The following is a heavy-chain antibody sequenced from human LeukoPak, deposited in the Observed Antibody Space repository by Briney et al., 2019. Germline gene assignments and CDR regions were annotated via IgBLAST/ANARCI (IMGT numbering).Heavy chain of an antibody. CDR1: GFTFSSYS. V-gene: IGHV3-48*01. CDR3: ARTSFSSSDVDY. J-gene: IGHJ4*02. Sequence: PGGSLRLSCAASGFTFSSYSMNWVRQAPGKGLEWVSYISSSSTIYYADSVKGRFTISRDNAKNSLYLQMNSLRAEDTAVYYCARTSFSSSDVDYWGQGTLVTVSS. D-gene: IGHD6-6*01. CDR2: ISSSSTI.